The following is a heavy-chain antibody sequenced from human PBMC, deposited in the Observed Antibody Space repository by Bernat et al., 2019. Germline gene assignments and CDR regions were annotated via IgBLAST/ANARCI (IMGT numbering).Heavy chain of an antibody. V-gene: IGHV6-1*01. CDR1: GDSVSSNSAA. CDR2: TYYRSKWYN. D-gene: IGHD2-15*01. Sequence: QVELQQSGPGLVKPSQTLSVTCAISGDSVSSNSAAWNWIRQSPSRGLEWLGRTYYRSKWYNDYAVSVKSRITINPDTSKNHFSLQLTSVTPEDTAVYYCARSLGFCPGGRCSPGRFDYWGQGTLVTVSS. CDR3: ARSLGFCPGGRCSPGRFDY. J-gene: IGHJ4*02.